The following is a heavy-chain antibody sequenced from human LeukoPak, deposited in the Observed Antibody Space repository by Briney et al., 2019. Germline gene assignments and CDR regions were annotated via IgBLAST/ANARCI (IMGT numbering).Heavy chain of an antibody. CDR1: GFTVSSNY. CDR2: IYSGGST. D-gene: IGHD6-19*01. J-gene: IGHJ4*02. V-gene: IGHV3-66*01. Sequence: PGGSLRLSCAASGFTVSSNYMSWVRQAPGKGLERVSVIYSGGSTYYADSVKGRFTISRDNSKNTLYLQMNSLRAEDTAVYYCARDIAVAGTDYWGQGTLVTVSS. CDR3: ARDIAVAGTDY.